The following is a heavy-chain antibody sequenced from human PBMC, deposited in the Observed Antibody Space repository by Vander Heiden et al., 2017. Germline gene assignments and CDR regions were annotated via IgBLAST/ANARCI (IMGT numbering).Heavy chain of an antibody. J-gene: IGHJ4*02. Sequence: QVQMMQSGAEVKKPGASVKISCKASGYTFPNYYIHWVREAPGQGLEWMGIINPAGGSTSYTQKFQGRVTMTRDTSTSTVHMELSSLRSEDTAVYYCARCARTVAGTPKYWGQGTLVTVSS. CDR2: INPAGGST. CDR1: GYTFPNYY. D-gene: IGHD6-19*01. CDR3: ARCARTVAGTPKY. V-gene: IGHV1-46*01.